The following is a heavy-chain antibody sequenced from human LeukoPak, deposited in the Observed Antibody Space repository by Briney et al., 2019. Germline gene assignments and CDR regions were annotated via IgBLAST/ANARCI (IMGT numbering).Heavy chain of an antibody. Sequence: SETLSLTCTVSGGSISSGGYYWSWIRQHPGKGLEWIGYIYYSGSTYYNPSLKSRVTTSVDTSQNQFSLKLSSVTAADTAVYYCARSHSSSSVTFDSWGQGTLVTVSS. CDR2: IYYSGST. D-gene: IGHD6-6*01. CDR3: ARSHSSSSVTFDS. CDR1: GGSISSGGYY. V-gene: IGHV4-61*08. J-gene: IGHJ4*02.